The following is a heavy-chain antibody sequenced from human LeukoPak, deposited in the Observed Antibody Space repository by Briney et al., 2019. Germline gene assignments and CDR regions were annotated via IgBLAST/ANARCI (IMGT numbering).Heavy chain of an antibody. Sequence: ASVKVSYKASGYTFTGYYMHWVRQAPGQGLEWMGIINPSGGSTSYAQKFQGRVTMTRDMSTSTVYMELSSLRSEDTAVYYCAQNYYDSSGYYYWGQGTLVTVSS. CDR1: GYTFTGYY. V-gene: IGHV1-46*01. CDR3: AQNYYDSSGYYY. CDR2: INPSGGST. J-gene: IGHJ4*02. D-gene: IGHD3-22*01.